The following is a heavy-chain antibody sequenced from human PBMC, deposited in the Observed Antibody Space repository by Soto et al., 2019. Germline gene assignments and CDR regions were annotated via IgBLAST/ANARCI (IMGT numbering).Heavy chain of an antibody. CDR2: IYYSGST. CDR3: AGEYESSPTA. Sequence: SETLSLTCTVSGGSLSTSTYHLAWIRHPPGKGLEWIASIYYSGSTYYNPSLKSRATISVDTSKNQFSLKLTSVTAADTAFYNCAGEYESSPTARGQGPPVTVSS. CDR1: GGSLSTSTYH. D-gene: IGHD6-13*01. V-gene: IGHV4-39*02. J-gene: IGHJ4*02.